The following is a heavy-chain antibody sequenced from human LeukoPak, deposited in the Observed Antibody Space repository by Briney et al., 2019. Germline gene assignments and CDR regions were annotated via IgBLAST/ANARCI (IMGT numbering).Heavy chain of an antibody. CDR3: AREISSWYRSEGRFDP. Sequence: GGSLRLSCAASGFTFSSYSMNWVRQAPGKGLEWVSSISSTSSYIYYADSVKGRFTISRDNAKNSPYLQMNSLRAEDTAVYYCAREISSWYRSEGRFDPWGQGTLVTVSS. V-gene: IGHV3-21*01. CDR1: GFTFSSYS. J-gene: IGHJ5*02. CDR2: ISSTSSYI. D-gene: IGHD6-13*01.